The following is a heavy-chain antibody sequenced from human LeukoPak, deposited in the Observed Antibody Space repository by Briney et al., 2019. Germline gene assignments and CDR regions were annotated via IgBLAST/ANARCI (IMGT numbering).Heavy chain of an antibody. J-gene: IGHJ4*02. CDR1: GFTFSTYR. CDR2: INGSSNYM. Sequence: GGSLRLSCAASGFTFSTYRMHWVRQAPGKGLEWVSVINGSSNYMDYADSVKGRFTISRDNAKNSLYLQMNSLRAEDTAVYYCARDDPNKLAALHYWGQGTLVTVSS. CDR3: ARDDPNKLAALHY. V-gene: IGHV3-21*01. D-gene: IGHD6-6*01.